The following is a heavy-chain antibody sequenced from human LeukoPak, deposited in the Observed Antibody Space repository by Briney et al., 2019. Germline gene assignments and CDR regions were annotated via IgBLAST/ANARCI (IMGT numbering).Heavy chain of an antibody. CDR2: INPNSGGT. D-gene: IGHD5-12*01. V-gene: IGHV1-2*02. CDR1: GYTFTVYY. CDR3: ARDLSRGYDFFDY. Sequence: GASVTVSCKASGYTFTVYYMHWVRQAPGQGLEWMGWINPNSGGTNYAQKFQGSVTMTRDTSISTAYMELSRLRSDDTAVYYCARDLSRGYDFFDYWGQGTLATVSS. J-gene: IGHJ4*02.